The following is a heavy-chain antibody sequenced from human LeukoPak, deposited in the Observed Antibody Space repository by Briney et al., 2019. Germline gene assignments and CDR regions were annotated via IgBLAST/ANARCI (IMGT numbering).Heavy chain of an antibody. CDR1: GYTFTSYG. CDR3: ARDLGTAMVPYFDY. D-gene: IGHD5-18*01. CDR2: ISAYNGNT. V-gene: IGHV1-18*04. J-gene: IGHJ4*02. Sequence: GASVKVSCKASGYTFTSYGISWVRQAPGQGLEWMGWISAYNGNTNYAQKLQGRVTMTTDTSTSTAYMELRSLRCDDTAVYYCARDLGTAMVPYFDYWGQGTLVTVSS.